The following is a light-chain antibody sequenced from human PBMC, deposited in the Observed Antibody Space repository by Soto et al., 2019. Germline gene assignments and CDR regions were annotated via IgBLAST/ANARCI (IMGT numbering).Light chain of an antibody. CDR2: TAG. CDR1: SSNIGSNT. CDR3: QSYDGSLNNWV. V-gene: IGLV1-44*01. J-gene: IGLJ3*02. Sequence: QSVLTQPLSVSASPGQRVTISCSGGSSNIGSNTVAWYQHLPGTAPPRLIFTAGQRPSGVPGRFSGSKSGTSASLAISGLQSEDEGDYYCQSYDGSLNNWVFGGGTKLTVL.